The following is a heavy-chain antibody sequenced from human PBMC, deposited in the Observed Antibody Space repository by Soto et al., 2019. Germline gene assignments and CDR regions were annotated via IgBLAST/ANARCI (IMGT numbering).Heavy chain of an antibody. V-gene: IGHV3-30*18. D-gene: IGHD3-3*01. CDR2: ISYDGNNK. CDR1: GFTFSTYG. J-gene: IGHJ6*02. Sequence: GGSLRLSCAASGFTFSTYGMHWVRQAPGKGLEWVAIISYDGNNKKYADSVKGRFTISRDESKNTLYLQMNSLRAEDTAVYYCAKDLPGTARFLEWEQLSYYYGMDVWGQGTTVTAP. CDR3: AKDLPGTARFLEWEQLSYYYGMDV.